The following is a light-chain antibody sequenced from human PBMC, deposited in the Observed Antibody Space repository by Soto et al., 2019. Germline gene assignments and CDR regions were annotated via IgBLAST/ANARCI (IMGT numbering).Light chain of an antibody. J-gene: IGKJ5*01. CDR1: QSISSW. V-gene: IGKV1-5*03. CDR2: KAS. Sequence: DIQLTQSPNTLSASVGDRVTITCRASQSISSWLAWYQQKPGKAPKLLIYKASSLESGVPSRFSGSGSGTEFTLTICSLQPEDFATYYCLQHDSYPITFGQGTRLEIK. CDR3: LQHDSYPIT.